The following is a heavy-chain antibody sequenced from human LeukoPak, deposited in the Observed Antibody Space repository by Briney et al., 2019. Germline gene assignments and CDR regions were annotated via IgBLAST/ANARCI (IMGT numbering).Heavy chain of an antibody. D-gene: IGHD3-22*01. V-gene: IGHV1-24*01. CDR3: ATQRIRVTYYYDSSGYM. CDR1: GYTLTELS. CDR2: FDPEDGET. Sequence: ASVKVSCKVSGYTLTELSMHWVRQAPGKGLEWMGGFDPEDGETIYAQKFQGRVTMTEDTSTDTAYMEVSNLTSEHTAVYYCATQRIRVTYYYDSSGYMWGQGTLVTVSS. J-gene: IGHJ4*02.